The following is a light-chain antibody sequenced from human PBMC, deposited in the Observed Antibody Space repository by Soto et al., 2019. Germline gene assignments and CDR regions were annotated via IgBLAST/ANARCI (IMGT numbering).Light chain of an antibody. Sequence: QSALTQPASVSGSPGQSITISCTGTSSDGGSYNLVSWYQQHPGKAPKLMIYEGSKRPSGVSNRFSGSKSGNTASLTISGLQAEDEADYYCCSYAGSSTSVVFGGGTQLTVL. J-gene: IGLJ2*01. CDR2: EGS. CDR1: SSDGGSYNL. V-gene: IGLV2-23*01. CDR3: CSYAGSSTSVV.